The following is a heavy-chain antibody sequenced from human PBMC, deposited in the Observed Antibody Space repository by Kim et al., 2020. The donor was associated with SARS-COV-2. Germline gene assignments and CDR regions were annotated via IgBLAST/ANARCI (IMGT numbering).Heavy chain of an antibody. V-gene: IGHV3-23*01. J-gene: IGHJ4*02. D-gene: IGHD3-3*01. CDR2: ISGSGGST. CDR3: AKEGYYDFWSGYPLFDY. Sequence: GGSLRLSCAASGFTFSSYAMSWVRQAPGKGLEWVSAISGSGGSTYYADSVKGRFTISRDNSKNTLYLQMNSLRAEDTAVYYCAKEGYYDFWSGYPLFDYWGQGTLVTVSS. CDR1: GFTFSSYA.